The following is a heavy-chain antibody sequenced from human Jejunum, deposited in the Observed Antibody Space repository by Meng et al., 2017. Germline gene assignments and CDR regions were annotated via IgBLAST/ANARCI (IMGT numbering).Heavy chain of an antibody. CDR2: IYYSGST. CDR1: GGSISSGDYY. J-gene: IGHJ4*02. Sequence: HVQLQESGPGLVKPSQSLSLNCTVSGGSISSGDYYWSWCRQPPGKGLEWIGYIYYSGSTSYNPSLKSRVAISVDTSKNQFSLKLSSVTAADTAVYYCARNEDYWGQGTLVTVSS. V-gene: IGHV4-30-4*01. CDR3: ARNEDY.